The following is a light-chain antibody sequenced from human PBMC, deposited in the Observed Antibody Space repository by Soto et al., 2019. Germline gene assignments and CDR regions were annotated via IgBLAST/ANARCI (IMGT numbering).Light chain of an antibody. CDR2: GAS. CDR1: QSVSSSY. CDR3: QQYGSSPIT. J-gene: IGKJ5*01. Sequence: EIVLTQSPGTLSLSPGERATLSCRASQSVSSSYLAWYQQKPGQAPRLLIYGASSRATDIPDRFSGSGSGTDFTLTISRLEPEDFAVYYCQQYGSSPITFGRGARLEMK. V-gene: IGKV3-20*01.